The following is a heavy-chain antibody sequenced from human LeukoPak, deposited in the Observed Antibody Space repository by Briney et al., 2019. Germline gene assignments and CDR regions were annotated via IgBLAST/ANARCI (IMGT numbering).Heavy chain of an antibody. V-gene: IGHV4-34*01. CDR1: GGSFSGYY. D-gene: IGHD3-10*01. Sequence: SETLSLTCAVYGGSFSGYYWSWIRQPPGKGLEWIGEINHSGSTNYNPSLKSRVTISVDTSKNLFSLKLSSVTAADTAVYYCARRMVRGVSHVYWGQGTLVTVSS. CDR2: INHSGST. CDR3: ARRMVRGVSHVY. J-gene: IGHJ4*02.